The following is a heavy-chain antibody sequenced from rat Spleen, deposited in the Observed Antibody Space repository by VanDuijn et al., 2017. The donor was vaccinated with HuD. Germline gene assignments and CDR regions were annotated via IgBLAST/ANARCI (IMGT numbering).Heavy chain of an antibody. V-gene: IGHV2-15*01. CDR3: TGGDY. CDR2: IWAGGGT. CDR1: GFSLTSYH. J-gene: IGHJ2*01. Sequence: QVQLKESGPGLVQPSQTLSLTCTVSGFSLTSYHVSWVRQPPGKSLVWMGTIWAGGGTNYNSAVQSRLSISRDTSKNQVFLKMNSLKTEDTAIYFCTGGDYWGRGVMVTVSS.